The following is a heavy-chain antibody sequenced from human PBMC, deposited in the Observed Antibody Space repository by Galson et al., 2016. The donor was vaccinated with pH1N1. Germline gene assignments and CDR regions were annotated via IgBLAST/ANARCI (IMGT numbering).Heavy chain of an antibody. CDR2: INAGNGIP. Sequence: SVKVSCKASGDTFTSYAMHWVRQAPGQRLEWMGWINAGNGIPKYSQRFQGRVTITRDTSASTAYMELSSLRSEDTAVYYCASSYYYDSSGYTDWCQGTLVTVSS. V-gene: IGHV1-3*01. J-gene: IGHJ4*02. CDR1: GDTFTSYA. D-gene: IGHD3-22*01. CDR3: ASSYYYDSSGYTD.